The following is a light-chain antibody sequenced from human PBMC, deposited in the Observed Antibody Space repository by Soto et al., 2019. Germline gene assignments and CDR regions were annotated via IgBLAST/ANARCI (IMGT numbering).Light chain of an antibody. CDR2: RAS. Sequence: EIVMTQSPGTLSVSPGERVTLSCRASQSVSSSLDWYQQKPGQAPRLLIYRASTRATDIPARFSGSGSGTEFTLTISSLRSEDFAVYYCQQYNSWPYTFGQGTKLEIK. J-gene: IGKJ2*01. CDR1: QSVSSS. CDR3: QQYNSWPYT. V-gene: IGKV3-15*01.